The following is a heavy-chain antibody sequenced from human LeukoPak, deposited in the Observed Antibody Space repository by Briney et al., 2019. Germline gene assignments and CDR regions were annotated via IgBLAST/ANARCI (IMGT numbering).Heavy chain of an antibody. D-gene: IGHD2-15*01. J-gene: IGHJ3*02. CDR2: IKQDGSEK. CDR3: ARDDYQRGCSGGSCYGAFDI. Sequence: GGSLRLSCAASGFTFSSYWMSWVRQAPGKGLEWVANIKQDGSEKYYVDSVKGRFTISRDNAKKSLYLQMNSLRAEDTAVYYCARDDYQRGCSGGSCYGAFDIWGQGTMVTVSS. CDR1: GFTFSSYW. V-gene: IGHV3-7*01.